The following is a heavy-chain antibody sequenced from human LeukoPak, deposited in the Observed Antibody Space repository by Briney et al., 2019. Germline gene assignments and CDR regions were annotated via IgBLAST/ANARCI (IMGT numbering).Heavy chain of an antibody. Sequence: GGSLRLSCAASGFTFSSYAMSWVRQAPGKGLEWVSTISSGGGSTNYADSVKGRFTISRDNSKNTLYLQMNSLRVEDTAVYYCARDRVAGEYFFDFWGQGTLVTVSS. CDR3: ARDRVAGEYFFDF. V-gene: IGHV3-23*01. CDR1: GFTFSSYA. J-gene: IGHJ4*02. CDR2: ISSGGGST. D-gene: IGHD6-19*01.